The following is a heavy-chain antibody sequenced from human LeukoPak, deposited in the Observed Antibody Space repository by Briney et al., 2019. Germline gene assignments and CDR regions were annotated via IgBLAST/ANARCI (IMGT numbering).Heavy chain of an antibody. CDR3: ARDRSQEFDP. Sequence: GGSLRLSCVASGFTFTPYWATWVRQAPGKGLEWVANIDPDGSHQYYVDSVKGRFTISKDNAKNSVYLQMNRLRADDTAVYYCARDRSQEFDPWGQGTLVTVSS. J-gene: IGHJ5*02. CDR2: IDPDGSHQ. V-gene: IGHV3-7*01. CDR1: GFTFTPYW. D-gene: IGHD3-10*01.